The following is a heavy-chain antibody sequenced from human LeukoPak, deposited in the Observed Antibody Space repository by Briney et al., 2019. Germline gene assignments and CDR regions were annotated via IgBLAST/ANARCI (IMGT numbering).Heavy chain of an antibody. CDR3: ARSYCSGGSCYYDY. CDR1: GFTVSSNY. Sequence: PGGSLRLSWAASGFTVSSNYMSWVRQAAGKGLEWVSVIYSGASTYYADSVKGRFTISRDNSKNTLYLQMNSLRAEDTAVYYCARSYCSGGSCYYDYWGQGTLVTVSS. V-gene: IGHV3-66*01. CDR2: IYSGAST. D-gene: IGHD2-15*01. J-gene: IGHJ4*02.